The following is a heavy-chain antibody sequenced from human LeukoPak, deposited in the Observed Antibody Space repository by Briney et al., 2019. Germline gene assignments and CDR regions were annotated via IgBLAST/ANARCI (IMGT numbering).Heavy chain of an antibody. CDR3: AREIPGYFDL. Sequence: SETLSLTCTVSGGSISSYYWSWIRQPPGKGLEWIGYIYYSGSTYYNPSLKSRVTISVDTSKNQFSLKLSSVTAADTAVYYCAREIPGYFDLWGRGTLVTVSS. CDR2: IYYSGST. CDR1: GGSISSYY. V-gene: IGHV4-59*12. J-gene: IGHJ2*01.